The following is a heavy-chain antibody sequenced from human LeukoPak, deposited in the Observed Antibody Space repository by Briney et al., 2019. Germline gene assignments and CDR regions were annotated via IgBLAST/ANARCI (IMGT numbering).Heavy chain of an antibody. CDR2: INWNGGST. CDR3: ARFSGYDSLLFAFDI. CDR1: GFTFDDYG. D-gene: IGHD5-12*01. Sequence: PGGSLRLSCAASGFTFDDYGMSWVRQAPGKGLEWVSGINWNGGSTGYADSVKGRFTISRDNAKNSLCLQMNSLRAEDTALYYCARFSGYDSLLFAFDIWGQGTMVTVSS. J-gene: IGHJ3*02. V-gene: IGHV3-20*04.